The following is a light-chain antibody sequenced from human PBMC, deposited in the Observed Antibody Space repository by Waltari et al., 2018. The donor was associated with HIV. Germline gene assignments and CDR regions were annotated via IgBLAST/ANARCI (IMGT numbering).Light chain of an antibody. V-gene: IGKV3-15*01. CDR1: ESVGTN. Sequence: EVVLTQSPATLSVSQGERASLSCRANESVGTNLAWYQQKPGQAPRLLMYAPSTRATGIPARFSGSGSGRQFTLTISSLQSEDVATYYCQQYYHWPRTFGQGTKVGVK. J-gene: IGKJ1*01. CDR2: APS. CDR3: QQYYHWPRT.